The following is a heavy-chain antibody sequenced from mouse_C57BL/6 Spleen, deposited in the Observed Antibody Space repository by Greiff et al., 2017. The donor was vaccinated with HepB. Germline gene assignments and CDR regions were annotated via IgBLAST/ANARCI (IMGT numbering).Heavy chain of an antibody. J-gene: IGHJ1*03. CDR3: ARSHYYGSSFYWYFDV. CDR2: IYPGSGNT. V-gene: IGHV1-84*01. D-gene: IGHD1-1*01. CDR1: GYTFTDYY. Sequence: QVQLQQSGPELVKPGASVKISCKASGYTFTDYYINWVKQRPGQGLEWIGWIYPGSGNTKYNEKFKGKATLTVDTSSSTAYMQLSSLTSEDSAVYFCARSHYYGSSFYWYFDVWGTGTTVTVSS.